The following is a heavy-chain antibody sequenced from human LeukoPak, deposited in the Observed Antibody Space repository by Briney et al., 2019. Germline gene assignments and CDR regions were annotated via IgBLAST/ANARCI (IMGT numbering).Heavy chain of an antibody. D-gene: IGHD2-2*01. CDR2: ISGSGGST. V-gene: IGHV3-23*01. CDR1: GFTFSSYA. J-gene: IGHJ2*01. Sequence: GGSLRLSCAASGFTFSSYAMSWVRQAPGKGLEWVSAISGSGGSTYYADSVKGRFTISRDNSKNTLYLQMNSLRAEDTAVYYCAKGPRYCSSTSCRMNWYFDLWGRGTLVTVSS. CDR3: AKGPRYCSSTSCRMNWYFDL.